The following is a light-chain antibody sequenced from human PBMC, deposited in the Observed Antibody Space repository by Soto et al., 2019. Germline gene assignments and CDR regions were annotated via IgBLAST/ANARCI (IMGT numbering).Light chain of an antibody. CDR1: SSDVGGYNH. CDR2: EVS. J-gene: IGLJ3*02. CDR3: SSYTTSSTHGV. V-gene: IGLV2-14*01. Sequence: QSALTQPASVSGSPGQSITITCTGTSSDVGGYNHVSWYQQHPGKAPQLMIYEVSNRPSWVSNSVSGSKSGNTASLTISGLQAEDEADYYCSSYTTSSTHGVFGGGTKLTVL.